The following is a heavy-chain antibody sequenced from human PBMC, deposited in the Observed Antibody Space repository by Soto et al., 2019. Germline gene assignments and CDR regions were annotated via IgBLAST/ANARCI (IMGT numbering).Heavy chain of an antibody. CDR2: VLPISGST. J-gene: IGHJ4*01. CDR1: GGLISKYS. Sequence: QVQLVQSGAEVRKPGSSVKVSCKTSGGLISKYSFNWVRQAPGQGLEWMGGVLPISGSTDYAQKFQGRLTITADRSTSTVYMELSRLRSDDTANYYCATLRVRGGPLRFEDGGQGMLISVSS. V-gene: IGHV1-69*06. D-gene: IGHD5-12*01. CDR3: ATLRVRGGPLRFED.